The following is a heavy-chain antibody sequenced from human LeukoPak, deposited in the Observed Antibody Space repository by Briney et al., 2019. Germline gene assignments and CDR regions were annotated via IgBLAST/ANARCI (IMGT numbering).Heavy chain of an antibody. CDR2: INHSGST. CDR3: ARARYQLLGY. CDR1: GGSISSYY. D-gene: IGHD2-2*01. V-gene: IGHV4-34*01. Sequence: SETLSLTCTVSGGSISSYYWSWIRQPPGKGLEWIGEINHSGSTNYNPSLKSRVTISVDTSKNQFSLKLSSVTAADTAVYYCARARYQLLGYWGQGTLVTVSS. J-gene: IGHJ4*02.